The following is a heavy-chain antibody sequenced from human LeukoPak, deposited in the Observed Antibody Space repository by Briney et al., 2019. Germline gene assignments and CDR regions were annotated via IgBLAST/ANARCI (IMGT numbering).Heavy chain of an antibody. CDR1: GGSFSGYY. CDR2: INHSGST. D-gene: IGHD3-10*01. CDR3: ARGETMAHYFDY. Sequence: SSETLSLTCAVYGGSFSGYYWSWICKPPGQGMELIGEINHSGSTNYNPSLKSRVTISVDTSKNQFSLKLSSVTAADTAVYYCARGETMAHYFDYWGQGTLVTVSS. J-gene: IGHJ4*02. V-gene: IGHV4-34*01.